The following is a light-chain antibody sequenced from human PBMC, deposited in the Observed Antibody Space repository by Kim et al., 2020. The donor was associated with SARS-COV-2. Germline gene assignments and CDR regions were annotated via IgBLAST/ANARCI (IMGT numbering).Light chain of an antibody. V-gene: IGKV3-20*01. CDR3: QQYGGSPWT. CDR2: RAS. CDR1: QSVNTNY. Sequence: EIALTQSPGTLSLSPGERATLSCRASQSVNTNYLAWFQQKPGQAPRLLIYRASNRATGIPDRFSGSGSGTDFTLTISRLEPEDFAVYYCQQYGGSPWTFGQGTKVDIK. J-gene: IGKJ1*01.